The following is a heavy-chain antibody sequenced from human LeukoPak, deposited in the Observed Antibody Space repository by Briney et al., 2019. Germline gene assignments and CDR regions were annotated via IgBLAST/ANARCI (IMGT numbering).Heavy chain of an antibody. Sequence: PSETLSLTCTVSGGSISSYYWSWIRQPPGKGLEWIGYIYYSGSTNYNPSLKSRVTISVDTSKNQFSLKLSSVTAADTAVYYCARDRLFCGGDCYSSDDNYYYGMDVWGQGTTVTVSS. CDR2: IYYSGST. D-gene: IGHD2-21*02. CDR1: GGSISSYY. J-gene: IGHJ6*02. CDR3: ARDRLFCGGDCYSSDDNYYYGMDV. V-gene: IGHV4-59*01.